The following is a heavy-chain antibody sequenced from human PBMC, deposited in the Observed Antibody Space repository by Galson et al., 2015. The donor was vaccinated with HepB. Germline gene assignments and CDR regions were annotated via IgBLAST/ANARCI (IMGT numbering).Heavy chain of an antibody. J-gene: IGHJ4*02. D-gene: IGHD5-18*01. Sequence: TLSLTCAVYGGSFSGYYWSWIRQPPGKGLEWVGEINHSGSTNYNPSLKSRVTISVDTSKNQFSLKVISVTAADTAVYYCARGRGFSYGYLSYWGQGTLVTVSS. CDR1: GGSFSGYY. V-gene: IGHV4-34*01. CDR2: INHSGST. CDR3: ARGRGFSYGYLSY.